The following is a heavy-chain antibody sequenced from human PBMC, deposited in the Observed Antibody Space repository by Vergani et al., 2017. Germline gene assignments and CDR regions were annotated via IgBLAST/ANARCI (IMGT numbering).Heavy chain of an antibody. D-gene: IGHD3-3*01. J-gene: IGHJ6*02. CDR3: ARANYDFWSGYYGGMDV. V-gene: IGHV1-69*18. CDR2: IIPIFGTA. Sequence: QVQLVQSGAEVKKPGSSVKVSCKASGGTFSSYAISWVRQAPGQGREWMGRIIPIFGTANYAQKFQGRVTITADESTSTAYMELSSLRSEDTAVYYCARANYDFWSGYYGGMDVWGQGTTVTVSS. CDR1: GGTFSSYA.